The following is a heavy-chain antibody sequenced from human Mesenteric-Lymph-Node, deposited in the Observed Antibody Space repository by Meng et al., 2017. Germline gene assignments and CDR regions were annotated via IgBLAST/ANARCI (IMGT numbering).Heavy chain of an antibody. D-gene: IGHD5-24*01. CDR3: ARDRGDGYNAIDS. CDR1: GFSLTDNP. Sequence: GESLKISCAASGFSLTDNPMHWVRQAPGKGLEWVSSITSSSSYIYYADSVKGRFTIPRDNAKNSLYLQMNSLRAEDTAVYYCARDRGDGYNAIDSWGQGTLVTVSS. CDR2: ITSSSSYI. V-gene: IGHV3-21*01. J-gene: IGHJ4*02.